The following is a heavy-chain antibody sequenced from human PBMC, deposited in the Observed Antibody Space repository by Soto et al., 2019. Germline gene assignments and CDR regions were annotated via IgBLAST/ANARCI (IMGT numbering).Heavy chain of an antibody. J-gene: IGHJ3*02. CDR2: IIPIFGTA. D-gene: IGHD5-18*01. CDR1: GGTFSSYA. V-gene: IGHV1-69*13. Sequence: ASVKVSCKASGGTFSSYAISWVRQAPGQGLEWMGGIIPIFGTANYAQKFQGRVTITADESTSTAYMELSSLRSEDTAVYYCARAIGYSYGFGAFDIWGQGTMVTVSS. CDR3: ARAIGYSYGFGAFDI.